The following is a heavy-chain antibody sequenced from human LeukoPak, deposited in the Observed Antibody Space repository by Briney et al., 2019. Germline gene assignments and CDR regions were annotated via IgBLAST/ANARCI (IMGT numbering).Heavy chain of an antibody. CDR1: GFTFSSYN. J-gene: IGHJ4*02. Sequence: PGGSLRLSCAASGFTFSSYNMNWVRQAPGKGLEWVSCISSSTSDIFYADSVKGRFTISRDNAKNSLYLQMNSLRAEDTAVNYGARGRGWPPSFDYWGQGTLVTVSS. CDR3: ARGRGWPPSFDY. V-gene: IGHV3-21*01. CDR2: ISSSTSDI. D-gene: IGHD6-19*01.